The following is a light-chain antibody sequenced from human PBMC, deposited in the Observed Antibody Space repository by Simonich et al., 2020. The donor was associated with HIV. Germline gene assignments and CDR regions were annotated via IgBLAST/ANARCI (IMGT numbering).Light chain of an antibody. CDR1: QGISSY. CDR3: QQSYSTPPT. V-gene: IGKV1-39*01. Sequence: DIQMTQSPSSLSASVGDRVTITCRASQGISSYLNWYHQKPGKAPKLLIYAASSLQSGVPSRFSGSGSGTDFTLTISSLQPEDFATYYCQQSYSTPPTFGQGTKVEIK. CDR2: AAS. J-gene: IGKJ1*01.